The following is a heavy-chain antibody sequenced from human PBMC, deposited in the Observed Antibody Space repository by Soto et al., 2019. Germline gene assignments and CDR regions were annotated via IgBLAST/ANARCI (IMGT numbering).Heavy chain of an antibody. D-gene: IGHD3-10*01. CDR3: SRDASGDY. CDR1: GFIFSDHY. CDR2: SRNKAKSYTT. V-gene: IGHV3-72*01. Sequence: EVQLVESGGGLVQPGGSLRLSCAVSGFIFSDHYMDWVRQAPGKGLEWVGRSRNKAKSYTTDYAASVKGRFTVSRDDSESSLYLEMNSLKTEDTAIYYCSRDASGDYWGQGTLVTVSS. J-gene: IGHJ4*02.